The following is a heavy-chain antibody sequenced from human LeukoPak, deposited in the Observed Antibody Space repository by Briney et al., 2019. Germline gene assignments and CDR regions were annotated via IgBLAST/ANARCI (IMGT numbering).Heavy chain of an antibody. CDR2: ISAYNGNT. Sequence: ASVKVSCKASGYTFTSYGISWVRQASGQGLEWMGWISAYNGNTNYAQKLQGRVTMTTDTSTSTAYMELRSLRSDDTAVYYCARDFRSYDILTGYYLGHFDYWGQGTLVTVSS. J-gene: IGHJ4*02. D-gene: IGHD3-9*01. V-gene: IGHV1-18*01. CDR3: ARDFRSYDILTGYYLGHFDY. CDR1: GYTFTSYG.